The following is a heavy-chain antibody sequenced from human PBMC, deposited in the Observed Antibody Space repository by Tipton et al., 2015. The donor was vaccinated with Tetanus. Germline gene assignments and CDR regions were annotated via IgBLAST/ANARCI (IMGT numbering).Heavy chain of an antibody. CDR2: IYYSGST. J-gene: IGHJ6*02. D-gene: IGHD3-10*01. CDR3: ARGGLLWFGDLTDTTHYYYYGMDV. V-gene: IGHV4-31*03. CDR1: GGSINPYY. Sequence: SLTCTVSGGSINPYYWSWIRQHPGKGLEWIGYIYYSGSTYYNPSLKSRVTISVDTSKNQFSLKLSSVTAADTAVYYCARGGLLWFGDLTDTTHYYYYGMDVWGQGTTVTVSS.